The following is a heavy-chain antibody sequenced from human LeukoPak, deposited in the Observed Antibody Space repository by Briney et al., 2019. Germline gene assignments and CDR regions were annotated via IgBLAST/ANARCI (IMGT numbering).Heavy chain of an antibody. CDR2: IIPILGIA. CDR3: ARDTYDSSGYPAYYFDY. CDR1: GGTFSSYA. Sequence: ASVKLSCKASGGTFSSYAISWVRQAPGQGLEWMGRIIPILGIANYAQKFQGRVTITADKSTSTAYMELSSLRSEDTAVYYCARDTYDSSGYPAYYFDYWGQGTLV. J-gene: IGHJ4*02. V-gene: IGHV1-69*04. D-gene: IGHD3-22*01.